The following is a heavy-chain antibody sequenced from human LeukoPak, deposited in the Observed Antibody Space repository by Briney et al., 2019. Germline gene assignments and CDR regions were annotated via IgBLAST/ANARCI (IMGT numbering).Heavy chain of an antibody. CDR3: AKDAVLLWFGELFTYFDY. Sequence: PGGSLRLSCAASGFTFSSYAMSWVRQAPWKRLEWVSAISGSGGSTYYADSVKGRFTISRDNSKNTLYLQMNSLRAEDTAVYYCAKDAVLLWFGELFTYFDYWGQGTLVTVSS. D-gene: IGHD3-10*01. V-gene: IGHV3-23*01. J-gene: IGHJ4*02. CDR2: ISGSGGST. CDR1: GFTFSSYA.